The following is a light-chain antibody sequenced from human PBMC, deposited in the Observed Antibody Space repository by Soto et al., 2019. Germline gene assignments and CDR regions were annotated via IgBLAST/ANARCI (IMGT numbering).Light chain of an antibody. CDR2: DAS. V-gene: IGKV3D-15*01. CDR3: QQLNNYPRT. J-gene: IGKJ1*01. CDR1: QSIRTD. Sequence: DIVMTQSPGTLSVPPGERATLSCRASQSIRTDLAWYQQKSGQGPRLLIYDASTRATGIPARFSGSGSGTDFTLTISSLQPEDFATYYCQQLNNYPRTFGQGTKVDIK.